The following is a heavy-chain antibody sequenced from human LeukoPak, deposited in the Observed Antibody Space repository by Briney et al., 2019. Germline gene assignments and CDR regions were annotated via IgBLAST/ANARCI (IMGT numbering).Heavy chain of an antibody. CDR1: GFTFSTFW. J-gene: IGHJ4*02. CDR2: INQGGSAQ. CDR3: ARDISASGIFFDS. Sequence: GGSLRLSCAASGFTFSTFWMGWVRQVPGKGLEWVANINQGGSAQYYVDSVKGRFTISRDNAENALYQQMNSLRAEDTAVYFCARDISASGIFFDSWGQGTLVTVSS. V-gene: IGHV3-7*01. D-gene: IGHD6-13*01.